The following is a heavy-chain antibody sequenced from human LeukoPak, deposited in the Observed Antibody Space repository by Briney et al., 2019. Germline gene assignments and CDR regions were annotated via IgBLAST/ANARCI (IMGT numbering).Heavy chain of an antibody. CDR2: IYYSGST. D-gene: IGHD3-3*01. CDR3: AVIYDFWSGYLNAFDI. J-gene: IGHJ3*02. Sequence: SETLSLTCTVSGGSISSSSYYWGWIRQPPGKGLEWIGSIYYSGSTYYNPSLKSRVTISVDTSKNQFSLKLSSVTAADTAVYYCAVIYDFWSGYLNAFDIWGQGTMVTVSS. V-gene: IGHV4-39*01. CDR1: GGSISSSSYY.